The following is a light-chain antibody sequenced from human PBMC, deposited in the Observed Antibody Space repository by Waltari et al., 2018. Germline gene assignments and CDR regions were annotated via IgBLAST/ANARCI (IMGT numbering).Light chain of an antibody. CDR1: QRVSSF. CDR3: QNHERLPAT. CDR2: HDA. J-gene: IGKJ1*01. Sequence: EVVLTQSPGTLSLSPGERATLACRASQRVSSFLPWYQHKPGQAARLLIYHDANRATGLPDSFSGSGSVTDFSLTISRLEPEDFAVYYCQNHERLPATFGQGTKVEI. V-gene: IGKV3-20*01.